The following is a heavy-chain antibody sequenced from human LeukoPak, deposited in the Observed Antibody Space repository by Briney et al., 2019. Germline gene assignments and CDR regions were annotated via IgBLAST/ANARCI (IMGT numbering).Heavy chain of an antibody. J-gene: IGHJ4*02. CDR3: ARDVVSSSWYGY. Sequence: GASVKVSCKASGYTFTGYYMHWVRQAPGQGLEWMGQINPNSGGTNYAQKFQGRVTMTRDTSISTAYMELSRLRSDDTAVYYCARDVVSSSWYGYWGQGTLVTVSS. D-gene: IGHD6-13*01. V-gene: IGHV1-2*06. CDR2: INPNSGGT. CDR1: GYTFTGYY.